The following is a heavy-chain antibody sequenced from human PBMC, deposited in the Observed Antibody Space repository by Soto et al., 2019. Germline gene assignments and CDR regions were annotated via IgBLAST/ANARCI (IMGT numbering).Heavy chain of an antibody. Sequence: QVQLVQSGAEVKKPGASVKVSCKAYGYTFTSYDINWGRQATGQWLEWMGWMNPNSGNTGYAQKFQGRVTMTRNTSISTASRELSSLRSEDTAVYYCAGVVTWNSPEGYWSQGTLVTVSS. D-gene: IGHD1-7*01. CDR2: MNPNSGNT. CDR1: GYTFTSYD. J-gene: IGHJ4*02. V-gene: IGHV1-8*01. CDR3: AGVVTWNSPEGY.